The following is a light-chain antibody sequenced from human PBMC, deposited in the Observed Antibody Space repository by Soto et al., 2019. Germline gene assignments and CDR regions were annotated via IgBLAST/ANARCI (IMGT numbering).Light chain of an antibody. V-gene: IGKV3-11*01. Sequence: EIELTQSPATLSLFPGERATLSCRASQSISTYLAWYQQKPGQSPRLLIYDTSNRATGIPARFSGSGSGTDFTLTISSLEPEDFAIYYCQQRHNWPLTFGGGTKVEI. CDR2: DTS. CDR1: QSISTY. J-gene: IGKJ4*01. CDR3: QQRHNWPLT.